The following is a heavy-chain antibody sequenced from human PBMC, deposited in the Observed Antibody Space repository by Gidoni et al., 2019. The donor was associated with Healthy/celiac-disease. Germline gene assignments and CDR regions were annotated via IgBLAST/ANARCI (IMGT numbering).Heavy chain of an antibody. Sequence: QVQLQQWGAGLLKPSETLSLTCAVYGGSFSGYYWSWIRQPPGKGLEWIGEINHSGSTNYNPSLKSRVTISVDTSKNQFSLKLSSVTAADTAVYYCASSGYYLLYFDYWGQGTLVTVSS. CDR2: INHSGST. V-gene: IGHV4-34*01. CDR3: ASSGYYLLYFDY. CDR1: GGSFSGYY. D-gene: IGHD3-22*01. J-gene: IGHJ4*02.